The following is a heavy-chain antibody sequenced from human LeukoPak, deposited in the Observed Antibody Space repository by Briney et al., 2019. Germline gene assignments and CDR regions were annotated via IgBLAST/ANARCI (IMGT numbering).Heavy chain of an antibody. D-gene: IGHD3-10*01. CDR1: GFTCSSYE. CDR3: ARDLMGILGPLRPFGELSNY. V-gene: IGHV3-48*03. J-gene: IGHJ4*02. Sequence: GGSLRLSCAASGFTCSSYEMNWVRQAPGKGLEWVSYISSSGSTIYYADSVKGRFTISRDNAKNSLHLQMNSLRAEDTAVYYCARDLMGILGPLRPFGELSNYWGQGTLVTVSS. CDR2: ISSSGSTI.